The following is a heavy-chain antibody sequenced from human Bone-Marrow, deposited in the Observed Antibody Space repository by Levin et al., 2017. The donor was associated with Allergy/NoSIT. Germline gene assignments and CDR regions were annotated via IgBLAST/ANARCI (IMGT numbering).Heavy chain of an antibody. J-gene: IGHJ4*02. V-gene: IGHV3-30*18. CDR2: SSNDGNNQ. CDR3: AKGGSLDS. D-gene: IGHD3-10*01. Sequence: LSLTCAVSGLTFSDYGFHWVRQAPGRGLEWVALSSNDGNNQFYADSMKGRFTISRDKSKNTLYLQINNLRVEDTAVYYCAKGGSLDSWGQGTLVTVAS. CDR1: GLTFSDYG.